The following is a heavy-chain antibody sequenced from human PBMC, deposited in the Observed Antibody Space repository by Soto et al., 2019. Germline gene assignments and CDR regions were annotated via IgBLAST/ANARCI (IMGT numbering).Heavy chain of an antibody. CDR1: GFSFSNYA. CDR3: AKGSATSRPYYFYY. CDR2: IIGSGDDT. J-gene: IGHJ4*02. V-gene: IGHV3-23*01. Sequence: EVQLLESGGGLVQPGGSLRLSCVASGFSFSNYAMSWVRQAPGKGLEWVSAIIGSGDDTFHADSVKGRLTISRDNSKNTLFLQMNSLRADDTALYYCAKGSATSRPYYFYYWGQGTLVTGSS.